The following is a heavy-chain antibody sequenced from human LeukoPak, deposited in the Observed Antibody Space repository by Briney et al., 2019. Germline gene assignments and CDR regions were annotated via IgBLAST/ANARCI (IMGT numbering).Heavy chain of an antibody. J-gene: IGHJ4*02. V-gene: IGHV1-18*01. CDR2: ISPYNGNT. CDR1: GYTFTSYG. CDR3: ARDRQCGY. Sequence: GASVKVSCKASGYTFTSYGISWVRQAPGHGLEWMGWISPYNGNTNYAPKLQGRVTMTTDTATSTAYMELTSLTSDDTAVYYCARDRQCGYWGQGTLVTVSS. D-gene: IGHD2-21*01.